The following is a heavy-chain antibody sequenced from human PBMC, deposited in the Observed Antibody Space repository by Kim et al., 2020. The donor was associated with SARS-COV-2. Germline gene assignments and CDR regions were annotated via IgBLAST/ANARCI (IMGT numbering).Heavy chain of an antibody. CDR3: ARERRWGQRWYTGPDY. J-gene: IGHJ4*02. V-gene: IGHV4-34*01. Sequence: SLKSRVTISVDTSKNQFSLKLSSVTAADTAVYYCARERRWGQRWYTGPDYWGQGTLVTVSS. D-gene: IGHD1-26*01.